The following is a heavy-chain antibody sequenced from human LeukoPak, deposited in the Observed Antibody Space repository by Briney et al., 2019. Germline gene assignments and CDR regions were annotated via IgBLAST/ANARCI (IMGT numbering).Heavy chain of an antibody. J-gene: IGHJ3*02. CDR3: ARDPTDYDSSGYYWNAFDI. Sequence: PSETLSLTCTVSGGSISSHYWSWIRQPPGKGLEWIGYIYYRGSTNYNPSLKSRVTISVDTSKNQFSLKLSSVTAADTAVYYCARDPTDYDSSGYYWNAFDIWGQGTMVTVSS. CDR2: IYYRGST. D-gene: IGHD3-22*01. V-gene: IGHV4-59*11. CDR1: GGSISSHY.